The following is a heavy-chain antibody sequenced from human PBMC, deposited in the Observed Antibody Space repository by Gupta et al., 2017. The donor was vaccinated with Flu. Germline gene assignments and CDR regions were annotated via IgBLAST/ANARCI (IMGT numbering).Heavy chain of an antibody. D-gene: IGHD3-16*01. CDR2: ITHSGTS. Sequence: QVQLQQWGAGLLKPSETLSLTCAVSGITVRGFYWSWIRQAPGKGLEWIGEITHSGTSNYNPSLRGRVTISSDTSKNQVSLNMNSMTGADTAMYFCARGPIIGATWGWFDPWGQGTPVTVSS. J-gene: IGHJ5*02. CDR3: ARGPIIGATWGWFDP. V-gene: IGHV4-34*01. CDR1: GITVRGFY.